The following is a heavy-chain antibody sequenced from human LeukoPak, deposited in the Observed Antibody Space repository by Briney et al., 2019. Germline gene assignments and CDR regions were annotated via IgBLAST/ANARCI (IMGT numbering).Heavy chain of an antibody. J-gene: IGHJ4*02. V-gene: IGHV6-1*01. Sequence: SQTLSLTCAISGDSVSSNSATWNWVRQSPSRGLEWLGRTYYRSKWYNDYAVSVKSRITINPDTSRNQFSLQLNSVTPEDTAMYYCARVVMVGAPRFDCWGLGTLVTVSS. CDR3: ARVVMVGAPRFDC. D-gene: IGHD2-15*01. CDR2: TYYRSKWYN. CDR1: GDSVSSNSAT.